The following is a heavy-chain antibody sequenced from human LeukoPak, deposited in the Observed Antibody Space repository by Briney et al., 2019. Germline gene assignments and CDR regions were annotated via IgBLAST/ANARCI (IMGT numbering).Heavy chain of an antibody. CDR3: AKDRITMVRGVSRNLVYYYYGMDV. D-gene: IGHD3-10*01. CDR2: ISGSGGST. J-gene: IGHJ6*02. V-gene: IGHV3-23*01. CDR1: GFTFSSYA. Sequence: PGGSLGLSCAASGFTFSSYAMSWVRQAPGKGLEWVSAISGSGGSTYYADSVKGRFTISRDNSKNTVYLQMNSLRAEDTAVYYCAKDRITMVRGVSRNLVYYYYGMDVWGQGTTVTVSS.